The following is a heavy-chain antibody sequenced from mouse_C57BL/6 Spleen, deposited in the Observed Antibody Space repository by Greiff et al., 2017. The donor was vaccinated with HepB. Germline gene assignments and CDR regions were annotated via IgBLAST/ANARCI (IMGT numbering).Heavy chain of an antibody. CDR2: IAPSDSET. D-gene: IGHD1-1*01. Sequence: VQLQQSGAELVRPGSSVKLSCKASGYTFTSYWMHWVKQRPIQGLEWIGNIAPSDSETHYHQKFKDKATLTVDKSSSTAYMQLSSLTSGESAVYYGARRTRYGSGDYFDYWGQGTTLTGSP. CDR1: GYTFTSYW. V-gene: IGHV1-52*01. J-gene: IGHJ2*01. CDR3: ARRTRYGSGDYFDY.